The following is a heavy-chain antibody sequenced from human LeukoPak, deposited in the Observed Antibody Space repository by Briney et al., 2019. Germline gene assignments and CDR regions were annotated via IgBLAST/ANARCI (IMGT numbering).Heavy chain of an antibody. J-gene: IGHJ5*02. CDR3: ARDWYRGQNWFDP. V-gene: IGHV4-39*07. D-gene: IGHD3-10*01. CDR1: GGSISSTSYY. CDR2: IYYSGST. Sequence: SETLSLTCTVSGGSISSTSYYWGWIRQPPGTGLEWIGSIYYSGSTYYNPSLKSRVTISVDTSKNQFSLKLSSVTAADTAVYYCARDWYRGQNWFDPWGQGTLVTVSS.